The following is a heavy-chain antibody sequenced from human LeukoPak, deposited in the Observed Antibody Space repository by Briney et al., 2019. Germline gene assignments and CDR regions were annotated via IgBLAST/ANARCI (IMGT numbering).Heavy chain of an antibody. V-gene: IGHV4-59*01. CDR2: IYNSGST. D-gene: IGHD5-18*01. Sequence: SETLSLTCTVPGGSISSYYWSWIRQPPGKGLEWIGYIYNSGSTNYNPSLKSRVTISVDTSKNQFSLKLSSVTAADTAVYYCARFTRGYSYGTGFDIWGQGTMVTVSS. CDR3: ARFTRGYSYGTGFDI. CDR1: GGSISSYY. J-gene: IGHJ3*02.